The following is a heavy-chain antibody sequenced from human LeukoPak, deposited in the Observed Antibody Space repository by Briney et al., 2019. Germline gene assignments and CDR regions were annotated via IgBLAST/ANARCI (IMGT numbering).Heavy chain of an antibody. J-gene: IGHJ4*02. D-gene: IGHD6-19*01. V-gene: IGHV3-33*01. CDR2: IWYDGSNK. CDR1: GFTFSSYG. Sequence: PGRSLRLSCAASGFTFSSYGMHWVRQAPGKGLEWVAVIWYDGSNKYYADSVKGRFTISRDNSSNTLYLQMNSRRAEDTAVYYCARDRGGKAAGHFDYWGQGTLVTVSS. CDR3: ARDRGGKAAGHFDY.